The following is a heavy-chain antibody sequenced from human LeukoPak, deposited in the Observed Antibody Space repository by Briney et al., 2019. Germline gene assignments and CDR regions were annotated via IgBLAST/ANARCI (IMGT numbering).Heavy chain of an antibody. Sequence: GGSLRLSCAASGFTFDAYAMSWVRQAPGKGLERVSGINWNGGRTGYADSVKGRFTISRDNAKNSLYLQMNSLRAEDTAVYYCARDRLHYGEYEKTFDYWGQGTLVSVSS. CDR1: GFTFDAYA. D-gene: IGHD4-17*01. CDR3: ARDRLHYGEYEKTFDY. CDR2: INWNGGRT. J-gene: IGHJ4*02. V-gene: IGHV3-20*04.